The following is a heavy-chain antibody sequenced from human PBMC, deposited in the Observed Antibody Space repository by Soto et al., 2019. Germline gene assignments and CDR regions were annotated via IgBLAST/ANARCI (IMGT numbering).Heavy chain of an antibody. CDR3: ASPIVATIADY. J-gene: IGHJ4*02. CDR1: GFTFSSYA. V-gene: IGHV3-30-3*01. CDR2: ISYDGSNK. Sequence: QVQLVESGGGVVQPGRSLRLSCAASGFTFSSYAMHWVRQAPGKGLEWVAVISYDGSNKYYADSVKGRFTISRDNSQNTLYLQMNSLRAEDTAVYYCASPIVATIADYWGQGTLVTVSS. D-gene: IGHD5-12*01.